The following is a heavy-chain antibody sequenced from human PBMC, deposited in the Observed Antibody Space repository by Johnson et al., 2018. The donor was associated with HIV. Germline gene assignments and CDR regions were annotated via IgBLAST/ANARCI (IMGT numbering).Heavy chain of an antibody. CDR2: ISYDGSNK. J-gene: IGHJ3*02. Sequence: QVQLVESGGGAVRPGRSLRLSCAVSGFTFSSYAMHWVRQAPGKGLEWVAVISYDGSNKYYADSVKGRFTISRDNSKNTLYLKTNSLRVEDTAVYYCARDGEYGLAWGWALDIWGQGTMVSVSA. CDR3: ARDGEYGLAWGWALDI. D-gene: IGHD6-19*01. CDR1: GFTFSSYA. V-gene: IGHV3-30*04.